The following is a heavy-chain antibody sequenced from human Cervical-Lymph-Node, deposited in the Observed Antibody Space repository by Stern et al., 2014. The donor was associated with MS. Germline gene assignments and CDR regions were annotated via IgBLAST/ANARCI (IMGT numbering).Heavy chain of an antibody. V-gene: IGHV3-30-3*01. CDR1: GFTFSTYA. Sequence: QVQLVPSGGGVVQPGRSLSLSCVASGFTFSTYAMHWVRQAPGKGLEGVAFVSNDGTQRTSTDSVKARFTISRDNSKNTLYLHMNSLRDEDTAVYFCARGGRGVGLEYWGQGALVTVSS. CDR3: ARGGRGVGLEY. CDR2: VSNDGTQR. D-gene: IGHD3-10*01. J-gene: IGHJ4*02.